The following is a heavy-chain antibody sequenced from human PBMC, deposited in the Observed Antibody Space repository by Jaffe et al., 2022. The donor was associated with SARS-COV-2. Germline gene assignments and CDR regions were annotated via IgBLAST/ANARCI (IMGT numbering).Heavy chain of an antibody. V-gene: IGHV4-39*02. J-gene: IGHJ4*02. Sequence: QLQLQESGPGLVKPSETLSLTCTVSGGSINRSTYYWGWVRQPPGKGLEWIGSVYYSGSTYYKPSLRSRVTISIDTSKNHFSLRLSSLTAADTAVYYCASRGNADSDFWGPGTLVTVSS. CDR1: GGSINRSTYY. CDR3: ASRGNADSDF. D-gene: IGHD3-10*01. CDR2: VYYSGST.